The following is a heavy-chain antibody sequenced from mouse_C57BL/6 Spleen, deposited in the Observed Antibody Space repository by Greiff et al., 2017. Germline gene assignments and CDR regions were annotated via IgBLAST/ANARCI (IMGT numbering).Heavy chain of an antibody. V-gene: IGHV1-55*01. CDR2: IYPGSGST. J-gene: IGHJ2*01. Sequence: QVQLQQPGAELVKPGASVKMSCKASGYTFTSYWITWVKQRPGQGLEWIGDIYPGSGSTNYNEKFKSKATRTVDTSSSTAYMQLSSLTSEDSAVYYCAREDGSSSHYFDYWGQGTTLTVSS. D-gene: IGHD1-1*01. CDR1: GYTFTSYW. CDR3: AREDGSSSHYFDY.